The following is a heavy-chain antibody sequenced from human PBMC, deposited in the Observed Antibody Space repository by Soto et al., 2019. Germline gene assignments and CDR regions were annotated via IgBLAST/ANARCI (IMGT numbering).Heavy chain of an antibody. CDR2: IIPIFGTA. CDR1: GGTFISYA. V-gene: IGHV1-69*06. CDR3: ARRGLSYGDADY. J-gene: IGHJ4*02. D-gene: IGHD4-17*01. Sequence: ASVKVSCKASGGTFISYAISWVRQAPGQGLEWMGGIIPIFGTANYAQKFQGRVTITADKSTSTAYMELSSLRSEDTAVYYCARRGLSYGDADYWGQGTLVTVSS.